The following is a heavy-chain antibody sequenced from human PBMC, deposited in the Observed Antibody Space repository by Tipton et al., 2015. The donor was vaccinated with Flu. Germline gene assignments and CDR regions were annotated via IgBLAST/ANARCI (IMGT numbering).Heavy chain of an antibody. CDR1: GGSISSYY. V-gene: IGHV4-4*07. Sequence: TLFLTCTVSGGSISSYYWSWIRQPAGKGLEWIGRIYTSGSTNYNPSLKSRVTMSVDTSKNQFSLKLSSVTAADTAVYYCARDLPHRYSGSYSWPLLWGQGTLVTVSS. CDR2: IYTSGST. D-gene: IGHD1-26*01. CDR3: ARDLPHRYSGSYSWPLL. J-gene: IGHJ4*02.